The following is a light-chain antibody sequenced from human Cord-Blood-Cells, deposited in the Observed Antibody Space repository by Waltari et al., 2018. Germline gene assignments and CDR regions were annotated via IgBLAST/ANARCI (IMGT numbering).Light chain of an antibody. CDR3: QVWDSSSDHPV. J-gene: IGLJ3*02. Sequence: SYVLTQPPSVSVAPGKTARLTCGGNQLVSKRVLSHQQKLGQAPVLVIYYDSDRPSGIPERFSGSNSGNTATLTISRVEAGEEADYYCQVWDSSSDHPVFGGGTKLTVL. V-gene: IGLV3-21*04. CDR1: QLVSKR. CDR2: YDS.